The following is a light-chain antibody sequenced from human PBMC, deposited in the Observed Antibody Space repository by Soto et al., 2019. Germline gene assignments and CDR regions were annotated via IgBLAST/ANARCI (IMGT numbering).Light chain of an antibody. CDR2: AAS. V-gene: IGKV1-39*01. CDR3: QQSSSTLRT. J-gene: IGKJ1*01. Sequence: DIQMTQSPSSLSASVGDRVTITCRASQSISIYLNWYQQKTGKAPKLLIYAASHLQSGVPSRFSGSGSGTDFNLTINSLQPGDFATYYCQQSSSTLRTFGQGNKVEIK. CDR1: QSISIY.